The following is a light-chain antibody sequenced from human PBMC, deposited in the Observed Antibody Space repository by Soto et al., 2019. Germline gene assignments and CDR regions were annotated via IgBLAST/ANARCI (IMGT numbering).Light chain of an antibody. V-gene: IGLV2-14*01. J-gene: IGLJ1*01. CDR2: EVS. Sequence: QSALTQPASVSGSPGQSITISCTGTSSDDGGYNYVSWYQQHPGKAPKLMIYEVSNRPSGVSNRFSGSKSGNTASLTISGLQAEDEADYYCSSYTSSSTPEVFGTGTKGTVL. CDR3: SSYTSSSTPEV. CDR1: SSDDGGYNY.